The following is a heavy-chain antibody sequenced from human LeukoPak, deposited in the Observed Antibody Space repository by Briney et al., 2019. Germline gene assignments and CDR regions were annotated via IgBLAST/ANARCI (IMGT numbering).Heavy chain of an antibody. CDR3: AILTVVNNIGIDH. J-gene: IGHJ4*02. CDR2: INPNSGGT. CDR1: GYTFTGYY. V-gene: IGHV1-2*02. Sequence: ASVKVSCKASGYTFTGYYMHWVRQAPGQGLEWMGWINPNSGGTNYAQKFQGRVTMTRDTSISTAYMELSRLRSDDTAVYYCAILTVVNNIGIDHWGQGTLVTVSS. D-gene: IGHD3-22*01.